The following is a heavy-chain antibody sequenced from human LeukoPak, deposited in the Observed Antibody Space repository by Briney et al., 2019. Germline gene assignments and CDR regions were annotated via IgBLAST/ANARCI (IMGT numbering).Heavy chain of an antibody. CDR2: INPNSGGT. D-gene: IGHD2-15*01. V-gene: IGHV1-2*02. Sequence: GASVKVSCKASGYTFTGYYMHWVRQAPGQGLEWMGWINPNSGGTNYAQKFQARVTMTRDTSISTAYMELSRLRADDTAVYYCARAGIVVVVAAPFDPWGQGTLVTVSS. CDR1: GYTFTGYY. J-gene: IGHJ5*02. CDR3: ARAGIVVVVAAPFDP.